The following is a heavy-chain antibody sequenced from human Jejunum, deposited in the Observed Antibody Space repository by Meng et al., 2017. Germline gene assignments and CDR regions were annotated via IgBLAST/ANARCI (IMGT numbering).Heavy chain of an antibody. D-gene: IGHD3-16*01. CDR3: ARQWGGKFFYFDL. J-gene: IGHJ2*01. CDR1: GDSLSGNY. V-gene: IGHV4-59*08. Sequence: QVQLQESGPGLVKPSETLSLTCTVSGDSLSGNYWSWIRLPPGKGLEWIGYMWHSGSATYNPSLESRVTISVDTSKKQFSLNLRSVTAADTAVYYCARQWGGKFFYFDLWGRGILVTVSS. CDR2: MWHSGSA.